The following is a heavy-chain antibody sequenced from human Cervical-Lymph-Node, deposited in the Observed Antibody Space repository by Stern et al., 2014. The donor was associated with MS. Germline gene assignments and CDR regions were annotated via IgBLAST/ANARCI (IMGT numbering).Heavy chain of an antibody. J-gene: IGHJ4*02. D-gene: IGHD2-15*01. Sequence: VQLVESGGGVVQPGRSLRLSCAASGFTFSRYGMYWVRQAPGKGLEWGAVIWYDGSNEYYTDSVRGRFTISRDNSNYTLYLQMNSLRAEDTAVYYCARDGYCSGGSCYSYYDYWGQGTLVTVSS. CDR3: ARDGYCSGGSCYSYYDY. CDR2: IWYDGSNE. CDR1: GFTFSRYG. V-gene: IGHV3-33*01.